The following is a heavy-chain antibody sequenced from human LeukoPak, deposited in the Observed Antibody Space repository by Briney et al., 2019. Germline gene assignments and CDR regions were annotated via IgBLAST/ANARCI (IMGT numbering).Heavy chain of an antibody. CDR3: ARARLLSITIFGVVIWYFDY. Sequence: SETLSLTCGVSGYSISSGYHWGWIRQPTGKGLEWIGSMSHSGSTNYNPSLKSRVTISVDTSKNQFSLKLSSVTAADTAVYYCARARLLSITIFGVVIWYFDYWGQGTLVTVSS. D-gene: IGHD3-3*01. CDR1: GYSISSGYH. CDR2: MSHSGST. V-gene: IGHV4-38-2*01. J-gene: IGHJ4*02.